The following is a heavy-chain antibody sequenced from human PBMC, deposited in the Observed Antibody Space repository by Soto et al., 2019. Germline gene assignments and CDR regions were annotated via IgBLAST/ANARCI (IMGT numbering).Heavy chain of an antibody. CDR1: GVSTIDYY. Sequence: SETLSLTCTFSGVSTIDYYWTWIRQPPGQGLEWLGYVYFRGRTNYNPSLESRVAMSVDTSKSQFSLRLRSVTAADTAVYYCARARQWLVPGNTLSYYYGMDVWGQGTTVTVSS. D-gene: IGHD6-19*01. V-gene: IGHV4-59*01. J-gene: IGHJ6*02. CDR2: VYFRGRT. CDR3: ARARQWLVPGNTLSYYYGMDV.